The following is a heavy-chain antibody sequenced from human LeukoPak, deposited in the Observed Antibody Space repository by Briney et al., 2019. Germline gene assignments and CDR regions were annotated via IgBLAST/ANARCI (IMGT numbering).Heavy chain of an antibody. CDR3: ARERKSGRRIFDY. D-gene: IGHD3-3*02. J-gene: IGHJ4*02. CDR1: GFTVSSNY. CDR2: IYSVCST. V-gene: IGHV3-53*01. Sequence: GGSLRLSCAASGFTVSSNYMSWVRQAPGKGLECVSVIYSVCSTYYADSVKGRFTISRDNSKNTLYLQMNSLRAEDTAVYYCARERKSGRRIFDYWGQGTLVTVSS.